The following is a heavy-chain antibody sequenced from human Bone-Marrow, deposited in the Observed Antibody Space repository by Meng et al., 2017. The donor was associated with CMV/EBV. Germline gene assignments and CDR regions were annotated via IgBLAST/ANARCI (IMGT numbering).Heavy chain of an antibody. CDR3: ARVLEYSSGSRWFDP. D-gene: IGHD6-19*01. CDR1: GYTFTSYC. V-gene: IGHV1-46*01. J-gene: IGHJ5*02. Sequence: ASVKVSCKASGYTFTSYCVHWVRQAPGQGLEWMGIINPSGGTTSYAQKFQGRVTMTTDTSASTVYMELSSLRSEDTAVYYCARVLEYSSGSRWFDPWGQGTLVTVSS. CDR2: INPSGGTT.